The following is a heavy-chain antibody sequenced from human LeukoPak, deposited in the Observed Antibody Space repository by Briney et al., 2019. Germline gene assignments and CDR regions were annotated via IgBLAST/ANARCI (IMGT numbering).Heavy chain of an antibody. CDR1: GFTFSDYW. CDR3: VKDRGGSPFYGMDV. CDR2: TNSDGSST. Sequence: PGGSLRLSCEASGFTFSDYWMHWVRQAPGKGLVWVSHTNSDGSSTSYADFVKGRFTISRDNAKNTLYLQMNSLRAEDTAVYYCVKDRGGSPFYGMDVWGQGTTVSVSS. V-gene: IGHV3-74*01. D-gene: IGHD1-26*01. J-gene: IGHJ6*02.